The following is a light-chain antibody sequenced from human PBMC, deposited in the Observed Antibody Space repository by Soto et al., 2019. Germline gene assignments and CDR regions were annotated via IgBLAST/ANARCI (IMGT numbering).Light chain of an antibody. V-gene: IGLV1-40*01. Sequence: QAVLSQPPSVSGAPGQRITISCTGSSSNIGANYDVHWYRQVPGTAPKLLMSGDNNRPSGVADRFSGSKSGTSASLAITRLQAEDEADYYCQSYDSSLNRVFGTGTQLTVL. J-gene: IGLJ1*01. CDR2: GDN. CDR3: QSYDSSLNRV. CDR1: SSNIGANYD.